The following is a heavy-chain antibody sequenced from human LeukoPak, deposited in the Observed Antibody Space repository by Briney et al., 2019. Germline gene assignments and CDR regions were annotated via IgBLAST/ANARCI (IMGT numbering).Heavy chain of an antibody. D-gene: IGHD5-12*01. Sequence: GGSLRLSCAASGFTFSTYAMSWVRQAPGKGLEWVSTTSANGDTTYYADSVKGRFTISRGNSKITLYLYMNSLRAEDAAVYYCAKDRAGYSIARGFDYWGQGTLVTVSS. J-gene: IGHJ4*02. CDR1: GFTFSTYA. V-gene: IGHV3-23*01. CDR2: TSANGDTT. CDR3: AKDRAGYSIARGFDY.